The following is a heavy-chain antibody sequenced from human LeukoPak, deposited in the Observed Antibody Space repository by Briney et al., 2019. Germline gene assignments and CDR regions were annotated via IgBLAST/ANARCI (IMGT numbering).Heavy chain of an antibody. CDR3: ARARRWLRPERYFDY. D-gene: IGHD5-12*01. V-gene: IGHV1-2*02. CDR1: GYTFTGYY. Sequence: ASVKVSCKASGYTFTGYYMHWVRQAPGQGLEWMGWINPNSGGTNYAQKFQGRVTMTRDTSISTAYMELSRLRSDDTAVYYCARARRWLRPERYFDYWGQGTLVTVSS. CDR2: INPNSGGT. J-gene: IGHJ4*02.